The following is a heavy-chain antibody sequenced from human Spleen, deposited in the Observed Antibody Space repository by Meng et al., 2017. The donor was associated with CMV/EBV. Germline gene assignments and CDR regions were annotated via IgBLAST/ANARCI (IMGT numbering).Heavy chain of an antibody. Sequence: LSLTCAASGFTFSSYWMHWVRQAPGKGLVWVSRINSDGSSTTYADSVKGRFTISRDNAKNTLHLKMNSLRAEDTAVYYCASSIAATGDYWGQGTLVTVSS. CDR1: GFTFSSYW. V-gene: IGHV3-74*01. J-gene: IGHJ4*02. D-gene: IGHD6-13*01. CDR3: ASSIAATGDY. CDR2: INSDGSST.